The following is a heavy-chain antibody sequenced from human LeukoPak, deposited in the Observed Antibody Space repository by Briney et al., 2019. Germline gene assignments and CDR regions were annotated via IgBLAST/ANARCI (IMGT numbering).Heavy chain of an antibody. V-gene: IGHV1-2*02. CDR2: INPNSGGT. Sequence: GESLKISCKGSGYTFTGYYMHWVRQAPGQGLEWMGWINPNSGGTNYAQKFQGRVTMTRDTSISTAYMELSRLRSDDTAVYYCASFMCSSTSCFREADYWGQGTLVTVSS. CDR1: GYTFTGYY. D-gene: IGHD2-2*01. CDR3: ASFMCSSTSCFREADY. J-gene: IGHJ4*02.